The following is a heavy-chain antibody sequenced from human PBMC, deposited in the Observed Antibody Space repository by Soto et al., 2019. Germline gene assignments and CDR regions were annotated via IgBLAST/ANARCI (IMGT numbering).Heavy chain of an antibody. J-gene: IGHJ4*02. CDR2: ISSRSTI. CDR1: GFTFSSYS. CDR3: ARDHYYENSGYYLD. V-gene: IGHV3-48*02. Sequence: GGSLRLSCAASGFTFSSYSMNWVRQAPGKGLEWVSYISSRSTIYYADSVKGRFTISRDNAKNSLYLQMNSLRDDDTAVYYCARDHYYENSGYYLDWGQGTLVTVSS. D-gene: IGHD3-22*01.